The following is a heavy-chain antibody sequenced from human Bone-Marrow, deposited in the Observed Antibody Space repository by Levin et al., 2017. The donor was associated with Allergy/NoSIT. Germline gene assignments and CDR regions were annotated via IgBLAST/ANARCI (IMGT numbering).Heavy chain of an antibody. J-gene: IGHJ6*03. CDR3: ARDQSPEDIVVVVAATTLCDYYYYYMDV. Sequence: GGSLRLSCAASGFTFSSYSMNWVRQAPGKGLEWVSYISSSSSTIYYADSVKGRFTISRDNAKNSLYLQMNSLRDEDTAVYYCARDQSPEDIVVVVAATTLCDYYYYYMDVWGKGTTVTVSS. CDR1: GFTFSSYS. V-gene: IGHV3-48*02. CDR2: ISSSSSTI. D-gene: IGHD2-15*01.